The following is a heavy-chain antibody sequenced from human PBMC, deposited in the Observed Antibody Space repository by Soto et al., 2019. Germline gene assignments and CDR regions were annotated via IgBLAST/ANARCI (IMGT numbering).Heavy chain of an antibody. CDR1: GGTFSSYA. Sequence: SVKVSCKASGGTFSSYAISWVRQAPGQGLEWMGGIIPIFGTANYAQKFQGRVTITADESTSTAYMELSSLRSEDTAVYYCARARRGEVATTLPYYYCGMDVWGQGTTVPVSS. CDR3: ARARRGEVATTLPYYYCGMDV. CDR2: IIPIFGTA. D-gene: IGHD5-12*01. V-gene: IGHV1-69*13. J-gene: IGHJ6*02.